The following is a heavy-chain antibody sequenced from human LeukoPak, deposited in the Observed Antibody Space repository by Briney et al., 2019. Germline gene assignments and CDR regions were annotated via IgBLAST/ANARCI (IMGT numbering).Heavy chain of an antibody. Sequence: GGSLRLSCAASGFTFSSYSMNWVRQAPGKGLEWVSYISSSSSTIYYADSVKGRFTISRDNAKNSLYLQMNSLRDEDTAVYYCARDFRRYYDSSGYPNPFDYWGQGALVTVSS. D-gene: IGHD3-22*01. CDR1: GFTFSSYS. J-gene: IGHJ4*02. CDR3: ARDFRRYYDSSGYPNPFDY. V-gene: IGHV3-48*02. CDR2: ISSSSSTI.